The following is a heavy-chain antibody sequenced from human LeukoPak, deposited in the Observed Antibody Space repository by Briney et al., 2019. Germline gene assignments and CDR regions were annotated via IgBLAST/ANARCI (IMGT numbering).Heavy chain of an antibody. V-gene: IGHV3-9*01. CDR1: GFTFDDYA. Sequence: GGSLRLSCVASGFTFDDYAMHWARQAPGKGLEWVAGINWNSVSAVYADSLKGRLTISRDNAKNSLFLQMNSLKTEDTAFYYCAKGARSSSGYTTDWGQGILVTVSS. CDR3: AKGARSSSGYTTD. CDR2: INWNSVSA. D-gene: IGHD3-22*01. J-gene: IGHJ4*02.